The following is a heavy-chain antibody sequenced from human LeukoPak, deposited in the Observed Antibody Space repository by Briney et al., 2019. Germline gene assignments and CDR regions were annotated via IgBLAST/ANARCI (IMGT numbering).Heavy chain of an antibody. CDR3: ARGPYSYDSSGAFDI. CDR2: IYTSGST. D-gene: IGHD3-22*01. CDR1: GGSISSGSYY. J-gene: IGHJ3*02. V-gene: IGHV4-61*02. Sequence: SQTLSLTCPVSGGSISSGSYYWSWIRQPAGKGLEWIGRIYTSGSTNYNPSLKSRVTISVDTSKNQFSLKLSSVTAADTAVYFCARGPYSYDSSGAFDIWGQGTMVTVSS.